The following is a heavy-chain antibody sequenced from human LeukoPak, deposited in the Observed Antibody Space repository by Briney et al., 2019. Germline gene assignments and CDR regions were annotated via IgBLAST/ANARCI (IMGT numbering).Heavy chain of an antibody. CDR3: ARDSHTYYDFWSGYRTYNWFDP. V-gene: IGHV1-2*04. J-gene: IGHJ5*02. CDR1: GYTFTGYY. CDR2: INPNSGGT. Sequence: ASVTVSCTASGYTFTGYYMHRVRQAPGQGLEWMGWINPNSGGTNYAQKFQGWVTMTRDTSISTAYMELSRLRSDDTAVYYCARDSHTYYDFWSGYRTYNWFDPWGQGTLVTVSS. D-gene: IGHD3-3*01.